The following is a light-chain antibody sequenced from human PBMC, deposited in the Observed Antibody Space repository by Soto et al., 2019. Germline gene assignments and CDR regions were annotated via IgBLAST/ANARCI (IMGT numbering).Light chain of an antibody. Sequence: QSVLTQPPSVSAASGQKVTISCSGSSSNIGNNYISWYQQLPGTAPKLLIYDNNKRPSGIPDRFSGSKSGTSATLGITGLQTGDEADYYCGTWDTSLSAAVFGGGTKLNVL. V-gene: IGLV1-51*01. CDR3: GTWDTSLSAAV. CDR1: SSNIGNNY. CDR2: DNN. J-gene: IGLJ2*01.